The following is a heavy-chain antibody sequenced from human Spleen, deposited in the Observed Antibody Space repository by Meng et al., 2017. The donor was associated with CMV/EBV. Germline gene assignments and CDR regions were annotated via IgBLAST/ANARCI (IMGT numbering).Heavy chain of an antibody. Sequence: GSLRLSCIVSGYSIDIGYYWGWFRQPPGKGLEWIGSIYHSGSIFYNPSLKSRVTISADTSKDQFSLKLSSVTAADTAVYYCARHVDSSHSIDYWGQGTLVTVSS. CDR1: GYSIDIGYY. D-gene: IGHD6-13*01. CDR3: ARHVDSSHSIDY. J-gene: IGHJ4*02. CDR2: IYHSGSI. V-gene: IGHV4-38-2*02.